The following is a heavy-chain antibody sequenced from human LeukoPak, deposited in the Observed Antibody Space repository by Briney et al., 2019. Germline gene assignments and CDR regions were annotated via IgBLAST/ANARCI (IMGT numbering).Heavy chain of an antibody. V-gene: IGHV4-34*01. D-gene: IGHD3-3*01. Sequence: RPSETLSLTCAVYGGSFSGYYWSWIHQPPGKGLEWIGEINHSGSTNYNPSLKSRVTISVDTSKNQFSLKLSSVTAADTAVYYCARGLDYDFWSGRAVRGHGMDVWGQGTTVTVSS. CDR3: ARGLDYDFWSGRAVRGHGMDV. CDR1: GGSFSGYY. J-gene: IGHJ6*02. CDR2: INHSGST.